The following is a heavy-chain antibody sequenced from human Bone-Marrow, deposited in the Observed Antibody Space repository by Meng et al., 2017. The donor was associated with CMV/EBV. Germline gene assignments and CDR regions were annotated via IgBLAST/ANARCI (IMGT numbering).Heavy chain of an antibody. V-gene: IGHV3-20*01. CDR3: ARRGSVFYGMDV. D-gene: IGHD3-10*01. CDR1: EFTLDEYD. CDR2: INWNGGRT. Sequence: GGSLRLSCAAPEFTLDEYDMSWVRQAPGKGLEWVSGINWNGGRTDYADSVKGRFTISRDNARNSLNLQMNSLRAEDTALYHCARRGSVFYGMDVWGQGTTVTVSS. J-gene: IGHJ6*02.